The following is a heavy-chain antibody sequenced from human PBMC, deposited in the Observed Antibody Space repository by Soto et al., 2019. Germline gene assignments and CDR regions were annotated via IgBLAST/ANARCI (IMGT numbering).Heavy chain of an antibody. V-gene: IGHV3-7*01. CDR1: GFTFSSYW. D-gene: IGHD6-13*01. Sequence: PGGSLRLSCAASGFTFSSYWMSWVRQAPGKGLEWVANIKQDGSEKYYVDSVKGRFTISRDNAKNSLYLQMNSLRAEDTAVYYCARDLGSSWYLHPYYFDYWGQGTLVTVSS. J-gene: IGHJ4*02. CDR3: ARDLGSSWYLHPYYFDY. CDR2: IKQDGSEK.